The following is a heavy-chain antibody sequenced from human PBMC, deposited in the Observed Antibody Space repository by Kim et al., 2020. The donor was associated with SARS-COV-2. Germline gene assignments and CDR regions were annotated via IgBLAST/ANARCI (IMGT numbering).Heavy chain of an antibody. D-gene: IGHD6-13*01. CDR1: GGTFSSYA. J-gene: IGHJ4*02. CDR2: IIPIFGTA. Sequence: SVKVSCKASGGTFSSYAISWVRQAPGQGLEWMGGIIPIFGTANYAQKFQGRVTITADESTSTAYMELSSLRSEDTAVYYCARDLEPTPGIAAAGRSYYFDYWGQGTLVTVSS. CDR3: ARDLEPTPGIAAAGRSYYFDY. V-gene: IGHV1-69*13.